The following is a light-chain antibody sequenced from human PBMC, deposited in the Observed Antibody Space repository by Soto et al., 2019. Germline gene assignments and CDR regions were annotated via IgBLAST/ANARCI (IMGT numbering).Light chain of an antibody. V-gene: IGKV2-28*01. Sequence: DIVMTQSPLSLPVTPGEPASISCRSNESLLHSNGNNNLDWYLQKPGQSPQLLIYLGSNRASGVPDRFSGSGSGTECTLKISIVEAEDVVVYYCMQALQPPPTFGQGTKVEIK. J-gene: IGKJ1*01. CDR3: MQALQPPPT. CDR2: LGS. CDR1: ESLLHSNGNNN.